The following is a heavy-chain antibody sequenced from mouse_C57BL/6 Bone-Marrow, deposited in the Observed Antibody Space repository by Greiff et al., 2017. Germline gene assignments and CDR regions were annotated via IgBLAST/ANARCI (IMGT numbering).Heavy chain of an antibody. CDR3: ARDLDSFDC. V-gene: IGHV1-80*01. J-gene: IGHJ2*01. CDR2: IYPADGDT. CDR1: GSAFSTYW. Sequence: VQLQQSGAELVKPGASVKMSCTASGSAFSTYWMHWVKQRPGKGLEWIGRIYPADGDTNYNGKFKGKATLTADKSSSTAYMQLGSLTSDFSAVYFCARDLDSFDCRGARTTRTDSS.